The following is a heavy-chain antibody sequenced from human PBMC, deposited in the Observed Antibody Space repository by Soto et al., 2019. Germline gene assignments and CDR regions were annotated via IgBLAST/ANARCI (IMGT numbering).Heavy chain of an antibody. CDR1: GFTFSSYW. V-gene: IGHV3-74*01. D-gene: IGHD6-6*01. J-gene: IGHJ6*02. Sequence: GGSLRLSCAASGFTFSSYWMHWVRQAPGKGLVWVSRINSDGSSTSYADSVKGRFTISRDNAKNTLYLQMNSLRAEDTAVYYCARDLRSSSSSPHYYYGMDVWGQGTTVTVSS. CDR3: ARDLRSSSSSPHYYYGMDV. CDR2: INSDGSST.